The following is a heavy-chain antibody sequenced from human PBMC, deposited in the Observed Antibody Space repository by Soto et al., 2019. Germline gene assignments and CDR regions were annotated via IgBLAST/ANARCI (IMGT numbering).Heavy chain of an antibody. Sequence: GASVKVSCKASGYTFTSYGISWVRQAPGQGLEWMGWISAYNGNTNYAQKLQGRVTMTTDTSTSTAYMELSRLRSEDTAVYYCARDRDDYGSGNYYNRIDFWGQGTLVTVSS. CDR2: ISAYNGNT. D-gene: IGHD3-10*01. CDR3: ARDRDDYGSGNYYNRIDF. J-gene: IGHJ4*02. V-gene: IGHV1-18*01. CDR1: GYTFTSYG.